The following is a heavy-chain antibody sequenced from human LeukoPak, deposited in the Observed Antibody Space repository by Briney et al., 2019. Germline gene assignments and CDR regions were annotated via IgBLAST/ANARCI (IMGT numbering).Heavy chain of an antibody. CDR3: AKDQEDYSSSWYNY. D-gene: IGHD6-13*01. Sequence: GGSLRLSCAASGFTFKSYGMHWVRQAPGKGLEWVAIISNDGSNKYYADSVKGRFNISRDNSKNTLYLQMNSLRAEDTAVYYCAKDQEDYSSSWYNYWGQGTQVTVSS. CDR1: GFTFKSYG. J-gene: IGHJ4*02. CDR2: ISNDGSNK. V-gene: IGHV3-30*18.